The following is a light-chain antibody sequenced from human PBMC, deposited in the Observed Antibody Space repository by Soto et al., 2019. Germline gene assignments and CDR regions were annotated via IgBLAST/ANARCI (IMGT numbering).Light chain of an antibody. CDR1: SSDVGGYNY. V-gene: IGLV2-14*01. CDR3: SSYTISSLYV. Sequence: QSVLTQPASVSGSPGQSITISCTGTSSDVGGYNYVSWYQQHPGKAPKLMIYDVSNRPSGVSNRFSGSKSGNTASLTISGLQAEDDADYYCSSYTISSLYVFGAGTKLTVL. CDR2: DVS. J-gene: IGLJ1*01.